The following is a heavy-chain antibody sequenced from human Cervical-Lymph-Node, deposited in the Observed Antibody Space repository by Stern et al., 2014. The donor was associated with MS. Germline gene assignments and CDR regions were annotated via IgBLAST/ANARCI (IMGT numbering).Heavy chain of an antibody. D-gene: IGHD5-12*01. Sequence: VQLVQSGGGLVQRGGSLRLSCAASGFSFSRDWMSWVRQAPGKGLEWMANINEDGSQEYYVDSVKGRFTISRDTAKNSLYLQMNSLTVEDTAVYYCTRVFGSYDPSEYWGQGTLVTASS. CDR1: GFSFSRDW. CDR2: INEDGSQE. V-gene: IGHV3-7*01. CDR3: TRVFGSYDPSEY. J-gene: IGHJ4*02.